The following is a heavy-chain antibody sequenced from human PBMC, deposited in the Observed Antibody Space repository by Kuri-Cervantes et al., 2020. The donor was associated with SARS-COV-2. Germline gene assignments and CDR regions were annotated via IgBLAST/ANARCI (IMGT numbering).Heavy chain of an antibody. CDR3: AKDWSGTSGAGSPVFDY. V-gene: IGHV3-53*01. J-gene: IGHJ4*02. D-gene: IGHD3-10*01. Sequence: GGSLRLSCAASGFTVSSNYMSWVRQAPGKGLEWVSVIYSGGGTYYADSVKGRFTISRDNYKNTLYLQMNSLRAEDTAVYYCAKDWSGTSGAGSPVFDYWGQGTLVTVSS. CDR1: GFTVSSNY. CDR2: IYSGGGT.